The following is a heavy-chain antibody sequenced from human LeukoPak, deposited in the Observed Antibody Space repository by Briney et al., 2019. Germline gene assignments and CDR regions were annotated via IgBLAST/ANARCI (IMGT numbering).Heavy chain of an antibody. J-gene: IGHJ4*02. CDR1: GGTFSSYA. Sequence: SVKDSCKASGGTFSSYAISWVRQAPGQGLEWMGGIIPIFGTANYAQKFQGRVTLTADESTSTAYMELSSLRSEDTAVYYCARDRESYGSGSYFDYWGQGTLVTVSS. CDR3: ARDRESYGSGSYFDY. D-gene: IGHD3-10*01. V-gene: IGHV1-69*13. CDR2: IIPIFGTA.